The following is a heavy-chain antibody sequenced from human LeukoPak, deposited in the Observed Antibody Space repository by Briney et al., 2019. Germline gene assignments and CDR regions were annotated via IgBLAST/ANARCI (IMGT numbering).Heavy chain of an antibody. CDR2: INHSGST. CDR1: GGSFSGYY. Sequence: SETLSLTCAVYGGSFSGYYWSWIRQPPGKGLEWIGEINHSGSTNYNPSLKSRVTISVDTSKNQFSLKLSSVTAADTAVYYCATAGYSGFDFNFDYWGQGTLVTVSS. D-gene: IGHD5-12*01. CDR3: ATAGYSGFDFNFDY. V-gene: IGHV4-34*01. J-gene: IGHJ4*02.